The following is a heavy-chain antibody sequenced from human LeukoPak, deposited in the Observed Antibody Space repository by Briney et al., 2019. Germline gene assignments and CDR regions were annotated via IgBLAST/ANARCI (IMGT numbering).Heavy chain of an antibody. CDR2: INHSGST. CDR3: ARGKSKFDY. J-gene: IGHJ4*02. CDR1: GGSFSGYY. Sequence: SETLSLTCAVYGGSFSGYYWSWIRQPPGKGLEWIGEINHSGSTNYNPSLKSRVTISVDTSKNQFSLKLSSVTAADTAVYYCARGKSKFDYWGQGTLVTVSS. V-gene: IGHV4-34*01.